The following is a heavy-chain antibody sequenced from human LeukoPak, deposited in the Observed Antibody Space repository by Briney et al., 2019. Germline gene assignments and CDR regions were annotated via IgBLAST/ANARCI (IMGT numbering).Heavy chain of an antibody. CDR3: ARGLGYQLPDY. CDR2: ISGYNGNT. V-gene: IGHV1-18*01. CDR1: GYTFTKYG. J-gene: IGHJ4*02. D-gene: IGHD2-2*01. Sequence: ASVKVSCKASGYTFTKYGITWVRQAPGQGLEWMGWISGYNGNTKYTQNIQDRVTMTTETPTSTAYLELRSLRSDDTAVYYCARGLGYQLPDYWGQGTLVTVSS.